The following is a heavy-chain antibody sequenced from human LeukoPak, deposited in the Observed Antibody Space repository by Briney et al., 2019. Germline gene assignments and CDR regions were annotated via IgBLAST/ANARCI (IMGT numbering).Heavy chain of an antibody. CDR1: GFTFSSNA. Sequence: PGGSLRLSCAASGFTFSSNAMSWVRQAPGKGLEWVSAMSGSGGSRYYADSVKGRFTISRDNSKNKLHLQMNSMRAEDTAVYYYAKDCFYYYDSSGSYNWFDPWGQGTLVTVSS. J-gene: IGHJ5*02. CDR3: AKDCFYYYDSSGSYNWFDP. V-gene: IGHV3-23*01. CDR2: MSGSGGSR. D-gene: IGHD3-22*01.